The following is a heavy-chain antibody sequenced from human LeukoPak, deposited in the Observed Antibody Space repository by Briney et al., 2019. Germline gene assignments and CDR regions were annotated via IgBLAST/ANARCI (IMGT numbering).Heavy chain of an antibody. J-gene: IGHJ4*02. V-gene: IGHV1-69*06. CDR1: GGTFSSYA. Sequence: ASVKVSCKASGGTFSSYAISWVRQAPGQGLEWMGGIIPIFGTANYAQKFQGRVTITADKSTSTAYMELSSLRSEDTAVYYCARENRPRLGYDSSGHYDYWGQGTLVTVSS. CDR2: IIPIFGTA. D-gene: IGHD3-22*01. CDR3: ARENRPRLGYDSSGHYDY.